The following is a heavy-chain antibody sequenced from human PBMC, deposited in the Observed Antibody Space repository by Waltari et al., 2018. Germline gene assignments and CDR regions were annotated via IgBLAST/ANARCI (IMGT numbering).Heavy chain of an antibody. CDR1: GYTFTGYY. J-gene: IGHJ6*02. D-gene: IGHD6-6*01. Sequence: QVQLVQSGAEVKKPGASVKVSCKASGYTFTGYYMHWVRQAPGQGLAWMGWINPNTGCTNYAQKFPGRVTMTRDTSISTAYMELSRLRSDDTAVYYCARVRVAARPSYYYGMDVWGQGTTVTVSS. V-gene: IGHV1-2*02. CDR2: INPNTGCT. CDR3: ARVRVAARPSYYYGMDV.